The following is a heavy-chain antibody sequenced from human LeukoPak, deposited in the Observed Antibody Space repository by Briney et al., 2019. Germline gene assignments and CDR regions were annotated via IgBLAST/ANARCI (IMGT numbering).Heavy chain of an antibody. CDR2: ISGSGGST. J-gene: IGHJ3*02. D-gene: IGHD6-6*01. V-gene: IGHV3-23*01. Sequence: GGSLRLSCAASGFTFSSYAMSWVRQAPGKGLEWVSAISGSGGSTYYADSVKGRFTISRDNSKNTLYLQVNSLRAEDTAVYYCAKDMRQLVLLDAFDIWGQGTMVTVSS. CDR3: AKDMRQLVLLDAFDI. CDR1: GFTFSSYA.